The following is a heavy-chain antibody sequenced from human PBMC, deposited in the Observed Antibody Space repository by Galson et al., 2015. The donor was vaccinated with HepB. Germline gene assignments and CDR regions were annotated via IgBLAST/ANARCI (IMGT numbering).Heavy chain of an antibody. V-gene: IGHV7-4-1*02. CDR3: ARDHYDILTGFFRYYGVDV. D-gene: IGHD3-9*01. CDR2: INTKTGNP. CDR1: GYTFITYA. J-gene: IGHJ6*02. Sequence: SGYTFITYAMNWVRQAPGQGLEWMGWINTKTGNPTYAQGFTGRFVFSLDTSVSTAYLQISSLKAEDTAVYYCARDHYDILTGFFRYYGVDVWGQGTTVTVSS.